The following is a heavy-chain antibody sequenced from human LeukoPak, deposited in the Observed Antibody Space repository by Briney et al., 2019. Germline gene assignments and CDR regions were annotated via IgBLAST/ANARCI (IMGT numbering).Heavy chain of an antibody. J-gene: IGHJ4*02. CDR1: GGSISSYY. Sequence: SETLSLTCTVSGGSISSYYWSWIRQPPGKGLEWIGYIYYSGSTNYNPSLKSRVTISVDTSENQFSLKLSSVTAADTAVYYCARHRDGYLDYWGQGTLVTVSS. D-gene: IGHD5-24*01. V-gene: IGHV4-59*08. CDR3: ARHRDGYLDY. CDR2: IYYSGST.